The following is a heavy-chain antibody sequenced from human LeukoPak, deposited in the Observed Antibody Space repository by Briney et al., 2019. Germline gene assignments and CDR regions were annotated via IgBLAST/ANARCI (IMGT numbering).Heavy chain of an antibody. CDR2: IWYDGSDK. D-gene: IGHD5-12*01. Sequence: GSLRLSCAASGFTFSTFAMHWVRQAPGKGLEWVAVIWYDGSDKYYADSVKGRFTISRDNSKNTLYLQMNSLRAEDTAVYYCARAGYGAGNYYYYGMDVWGQGTAVTVSS. V-gene: IGHV3-33*01. CDR1: GFTFSTFA. J-gene: IGHJ6*02. CDR3: ARAGYGAGNYYYYGMDV.